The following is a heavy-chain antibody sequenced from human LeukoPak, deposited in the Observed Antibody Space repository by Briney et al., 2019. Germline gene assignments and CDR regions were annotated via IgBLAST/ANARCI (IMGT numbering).Heavy chain of an antibody. V-gene: IGHV3-21*01. CDR3: ARDVGPPFVVQDYYYGMDV. Sequence: GGSLRLSCAASGFTFSSYSMNWVRQAPGKGLEWVSSVSSSSSYIYYADSVKGRFTISRDNAKNSLYLQMNSLRAEDTAVYYCARDVGPPFVVQDYYYGMDVWGQGTTVTVSS. D-gene: IGHD1-1*01. CDR1: GFTFSSYS. J-gene: IGHJ6*02. CDR2: VSSSSSYI.